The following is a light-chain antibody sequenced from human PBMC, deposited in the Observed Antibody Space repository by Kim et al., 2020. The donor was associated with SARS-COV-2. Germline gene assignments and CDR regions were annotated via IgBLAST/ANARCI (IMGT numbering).Light chain of an antibody. CDR2: DVA. CDR1: SGDVGGFKY. J-gene: IGLJ1*01. CDR3: SSYTASSTFV. Sequence: QSITISCAGTSGDVGGFKYVSWYQHHPGKAPQLVIYDVAKRPSGVSDRFSASKSGDTASLTISGLQADDEGDYYCSSYTASSTFVFGSGTKVTVL. V-gene: IGLV2-14*03.